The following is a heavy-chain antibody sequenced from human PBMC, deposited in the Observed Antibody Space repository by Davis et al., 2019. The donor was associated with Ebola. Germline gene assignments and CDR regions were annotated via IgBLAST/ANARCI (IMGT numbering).Heavy chain of an antibody. J-gene: IGHJ6*03. D-gene: IGHD1-26*01. CDR2: IYTSGST. Sequence: PSETLSLTCTVSGGSISSGSYYWSWIRQPAGKGLEWIGHIYTSGSTNYNPSLKSRVTISVDTSKNQFSLKLSSVTAADTAVYYCARGPVRGGATVYMDVWGKGTTVTVSS. CDR1: GGSISSGSYY. V-gene: IGHV4-61*09. CDR3: ARGPVRGGATVYMDV.